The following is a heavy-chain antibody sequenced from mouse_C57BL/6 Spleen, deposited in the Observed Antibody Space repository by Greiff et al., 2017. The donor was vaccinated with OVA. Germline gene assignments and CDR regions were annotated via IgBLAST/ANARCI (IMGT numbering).Heavy chain of an antibody. CDR1: GYTFTGYW. CDR3: ARKANYSNYCYFDV. CDR2: ILPGSGST. D-gene: IGHD2-5*01. Sequence: QVQLQQSGAELMKPRASVKLSCKATGYTFTGYWIEWVKQRPGHGLEWIGEILPGSGSTNYNEQFKGKATFTADTSSNTAYMQLSSLTTEDSAIYDCARKANYSNYCYFDVWGTGTTVTVSS. V-gene: IGHV1-9*01. J-gene: IGHJ1*03.